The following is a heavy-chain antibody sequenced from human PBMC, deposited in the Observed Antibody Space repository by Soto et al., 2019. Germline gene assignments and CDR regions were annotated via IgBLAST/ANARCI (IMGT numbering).Heavy chain of an antibody. CDR1: GGSISSYY. Sequence: PSETLSLTCTVSGGSISSYYWSWIRQPPGKGLEWIGYIYYSGSTNYNPSLKSRVTISVDTSKNQFSLKLSSVTAADTAVYYCARGGLLTTWEGWDWFDPWGQGTLVTVSS. CDR2: IYYSGST. J-gene: IGHJ5*02. CDR3: ARGGLLTTWEGWDWFDP. V-gene: IGHV4-59*01. D-gene: IGHD4-4*01.